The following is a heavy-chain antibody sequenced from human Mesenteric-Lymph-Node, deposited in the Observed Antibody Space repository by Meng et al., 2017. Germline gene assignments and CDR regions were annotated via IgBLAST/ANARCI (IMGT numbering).Heavy chain of an antibody. V-gene: IGHV3-21*01. D-gene: IGHD1-26*01. CDR3: AEGSGSYAVAY. CDR1: GFTFSRYS. Sequence: ELRLVESGGGLVKTGGALRLSCAASGFTFSRYSMTWVCVAPGNGLEWVSYISSNSYYISYADSVKGRSTISRDNAKNSVYLQMNSLRAEDTAVYYCAEGSGSYAVAYWGQGTLVTVSS. J-gene: IGHJ4*02. CDR2: ISSNSYYI.